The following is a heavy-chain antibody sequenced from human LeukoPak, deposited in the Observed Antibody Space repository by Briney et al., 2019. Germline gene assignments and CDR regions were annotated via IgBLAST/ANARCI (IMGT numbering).Heavy chain of an antibody. CDR2: IWYDGSNK. CDR1: GFSFSDYS. V-gene: IGHV3-33*08. J-gene: IGHJ4*02. CDR3: ARDNSLGYCSGGSCSSFDY. D-gene: IGHD2-15*01. Sequence: GGSLRLSCAASGFSFSDYSMTWVRQAPGKGLEWVAVIWYDGSNKYYADSVKGRFTISRDNSKNTLYLQMNSLRAEDTAVYYCARDNSLGYCSGGSCSSFDYWGQGTLVTVSS.